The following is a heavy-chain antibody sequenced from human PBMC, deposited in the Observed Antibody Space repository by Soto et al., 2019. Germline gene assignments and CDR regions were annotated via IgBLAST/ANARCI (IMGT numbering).Heavy chain of an antibody. V-gene: IGHV1-46*01. CDR2: ISLYHHST. CDR1: GYTFTDYF. Sequence: ASVKVSCKTSGYTFTDYFIHWVRQAPGQGLEWMGIISLYHHSTSYAQKFQGRLTVTNDTSTTTVYMELSSLTSEDTAVYWCARALDVCGGDCPCYMDYWG. D-gene: IGHD2-21*02. CDR3: ARALDVCGGDCPCYMDY. J-gene: IGHJ4*01.